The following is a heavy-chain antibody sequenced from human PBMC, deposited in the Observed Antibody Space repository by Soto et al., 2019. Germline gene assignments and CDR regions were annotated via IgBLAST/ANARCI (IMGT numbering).Heavy chain of an antibody. CDR2: IYYSGST. D-gene: IGHD6-6*01. Sequence: QVQLQESGPGLVKPSETLSLTCTVSGGSISSYYWSCIRQPPGKGLVWIGYIYYSGSTNYNPSLKSRVTISVDTSKHQFSLKLSSMTAADTAVYYCARAGSSLSYYYGMDVWGQGTTVTVSS. CDR3: ARAGSSLSYYYGMDV. J-gene: IGHJ6*02. V-gene: IGHV4-59*01. CDR1: GGSISSYY.